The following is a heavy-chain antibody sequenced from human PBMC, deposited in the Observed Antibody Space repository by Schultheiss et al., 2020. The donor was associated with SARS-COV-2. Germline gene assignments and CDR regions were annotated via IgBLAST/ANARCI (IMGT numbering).Heavy chain of an antibody. D-gene: IGHD3-22*01. V-gene: IGHV4-61*01. CDR2: IYYSGST. J-gene: IGHJ4*02. CDR1: GGSISSGNYY. CDR3: ARAKVYYESSGYLDY. Sequence: GSLRLSCTVSGGSISSGNYYWSWIRQHPGKGLEWIGYIYYSGSTNYNPSLKIRVTISVDTSKNQFSLKLSSVTAADTAVYYCARAKVYYESSGYLDYWGQGTLVTVSS.